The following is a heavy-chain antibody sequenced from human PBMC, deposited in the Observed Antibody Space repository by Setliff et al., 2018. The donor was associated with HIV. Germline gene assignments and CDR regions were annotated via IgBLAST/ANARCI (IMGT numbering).Heavy chain of an antibody. CDR2: IYNGGAS. Sequence: SETLSLTCIVTGDSIISGSYYWAWIRQPPGKGLEWIGTIYNGGASHYNPSLKSRVIIFLDPSKNQFSLELTSVTAADTAVYYCARLPAADGTVDYWGQGTLVTVSS. CDR1: GDSIISGSYY. V-gene: IGHV4-39*07. CDR3: ARLPAADGTVDY. D-gene: IGHD6-13*01. J-gene: IGHJ4*02.